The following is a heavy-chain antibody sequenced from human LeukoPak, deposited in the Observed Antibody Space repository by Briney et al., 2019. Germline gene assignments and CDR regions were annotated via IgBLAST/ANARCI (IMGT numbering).Heavy chain of an antibody. J-gene: IGHJ3*02. V-gene: IGHV4-38-2*02. CDR1: GYSIDGTYY. D-gene: IGHD3-16*01. CDR3: ARGLGAFDI. CDR2: IYHSGST. Sequence: SETLSLTCTVSGYSIDGTYYWDWIRQPPGKGLEWIGSIYHSGSTYYNPSLKSRVTISVDTSKNQFSLKLSSVTATDTAVYYCARGLGAFDIWGQGTMVTVSS.